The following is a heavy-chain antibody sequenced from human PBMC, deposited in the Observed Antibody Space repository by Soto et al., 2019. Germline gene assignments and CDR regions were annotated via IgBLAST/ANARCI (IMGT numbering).Heavy chain of an antibody. CDR3: TRGRDGYNPYYFLY. D-gene: IGHD5-12*01. CDR1: GFTFGDYA. Sequence: LRLSCTASGFTFGDYAINWVRTVPGKGLEWLGFIRNDIYDETTEYAASVKGRIIISRDDSKSMAYLQMDSLKTEYTGVYYCTRGRDGYNPYYFLYWGQGALVTVSS. V-gene: IGHV3-49*04. J-gene: IGHJ4*02. CDR2: IRNDIYDETT.